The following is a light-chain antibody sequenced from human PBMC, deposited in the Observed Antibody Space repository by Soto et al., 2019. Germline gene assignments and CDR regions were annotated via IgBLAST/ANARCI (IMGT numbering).Light chain of an antibody. J-gene: IGKJ1*01. CDR1: QGVGSNY. V-gene: IGKV3-20*01. CDR2: GAS. Sequence: EIVLTQSPGTLSLSPGERATLSCKASQGVGSNYLAWYQQKPGQAPRPLIYGASSRATGIPDRFSGRGSGADFTLTISRLEPEDCAVYYCQQYGSSPWTFGQGTTVEIK. CDR3: QQYGSSPWT.